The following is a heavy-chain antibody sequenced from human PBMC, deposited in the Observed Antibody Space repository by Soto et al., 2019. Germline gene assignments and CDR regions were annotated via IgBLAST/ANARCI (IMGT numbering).Heavy chain of an antibody. V-gene: IGHV1-18*01. J-gene: IGHJ6*02. D-gene: IGHD2-8*02. Sequence: QVQLVQSGGEVKKPGASVRVSCQASGYPFNKFAIHWVRQAPGHGLEWLGSMSGRSGDTNCAPTVRDRITMAADTSNNTAYMELRSLRSDDTAVYSCAREGGHGGVKHPYGLDVWGQGTTVTV. CDR1: GYPFNKFA. CDR3: AREGGHGGVKHPYGLDV. CDR2: MSGRSGDT.